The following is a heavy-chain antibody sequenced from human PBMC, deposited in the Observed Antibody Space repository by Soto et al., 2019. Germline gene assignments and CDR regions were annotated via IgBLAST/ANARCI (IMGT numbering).Heavy chain of an antibody. CDR2: INHSGST. CDR1: GGSFSGYY. D-gene: IGHD2-15*01. V-gene: IGHV4-34*01. J-gene: IGHJ6*02. Sequence: SETLSLTCAVYGGSFSGYYWSWIRQPPGKGLKWIGEINHSGSTNYNPSLKSRVTISVDTSKNQFSLELSSVTAADTGVYYCARVRRVYCSGGSCYSGMDVWGQGTTVTVSS. CDR3: ARVRRVYCSGGSCYSGMDV.